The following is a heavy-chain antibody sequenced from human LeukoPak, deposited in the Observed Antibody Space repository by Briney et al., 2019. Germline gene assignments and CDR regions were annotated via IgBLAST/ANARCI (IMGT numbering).Heavy chain of an antibody. V-gene: IGHV3-7*03. CDR2: IKQDGSEK. CDR1: GFTFSSYW. Sequence: GGSLRLSCAASGFTFSSYWMSWVRQAPGKGLEWVANIKQDGSEKYYVDSVKGRFTISRDNAKNSLYLQMNSLRAEDTAVYYCARWAVAGSYYYYGMDVWGQGTTVTVSS. J-gene: IGHJ6*02. D-gene: IGHD6-19*01. CDR3: ARWAVAGSYYYYGMDV.